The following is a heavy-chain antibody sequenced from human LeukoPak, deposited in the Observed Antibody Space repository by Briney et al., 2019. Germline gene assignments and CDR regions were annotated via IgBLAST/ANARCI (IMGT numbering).Heavy chain of an antibody. CDR2: ISASGGST. CDR1: GFTFSGYA. Sequence: PGASLRLFCAASGFTFSGYAMSWVRQTPGKGLEWVSGISASGGSTYYAHSVKGRFTISRDDSKNTVYLQMNSLRAEDTAVYYCARTPGYCSGGSCYSGYYYGMDVWGKGTTVTVSS. CDR3: ARTPGYCSGGSCYSGYYYGMDV. J-gene: IGHJ6*04. V-gene: IGHV3-23*01. D-gene: IGHD2-15*01.